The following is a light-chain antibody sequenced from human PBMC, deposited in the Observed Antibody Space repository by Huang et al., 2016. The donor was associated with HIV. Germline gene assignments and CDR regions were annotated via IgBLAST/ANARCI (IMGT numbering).Light chain of an antibody. CDR1: QSVSSSN. V-gene: IGKV3-20*01. CDR3: QEYET. J-gene: IGKJ3*01. Sequence: EIVLAQSPGTLSLSPGERATLSCRASQSVSSSNVAWYQQKPGQAPRLLIYGASIRATGIPDRFSGSGSGTDFTLTISRLEPEDFAVYYCQEYETFGPGTKVDIK. CDR2: GAS.